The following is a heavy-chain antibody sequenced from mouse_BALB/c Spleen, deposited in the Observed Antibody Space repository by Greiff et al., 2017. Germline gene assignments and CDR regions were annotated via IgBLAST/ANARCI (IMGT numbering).Heavy chain of an antibody. Sequence: VQLKQSGPELVKPGASVKISCKASGYSFTGYYMHWVKQSHVKSLEWIGRINPYNGATSYNQNFKDKASLTVDKSSSTAYMELHSLTSEDSAVYYCARAGGKGAMDYWGQGTSVTVSS. D-gene: IGHD2-1*01. J-gene: IGHJ4*01. CDR3: ARAGGKGAMDY. V-gene: IGHV1-31*01. CDR1: GYSFTGYY. CDR2: INPYNGAT.